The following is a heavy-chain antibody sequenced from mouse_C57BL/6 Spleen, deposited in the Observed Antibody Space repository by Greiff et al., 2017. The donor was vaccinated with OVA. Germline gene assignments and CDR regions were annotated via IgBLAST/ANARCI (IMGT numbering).Heavy chain of an antibody. CDR3: ALMGDYYGSSGFDY. Sequence: EVQVVESGPGLVKPSQSLSLTCSVTGYSITSGYYWNWIRQFPGNKLEWMGYISYDGSNNYNPSLKNRISITRDTSKNQFFLKLNSVTTEDTATYYCALMGDYYGSSGFDYWGQGTTLTVSS. CDR2: ISYDGSN. CDR1: GYSITSGYY. V-gene: IGHV3-6*01. D-gene: IGHD1-1*01. J-gene: IGHJ2*01.